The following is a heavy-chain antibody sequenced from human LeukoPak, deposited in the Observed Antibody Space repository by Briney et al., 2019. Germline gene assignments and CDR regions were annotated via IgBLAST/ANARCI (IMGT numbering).Heavy chain of an antibody. D-gene: IGHD3-9*01. J-gene: IGHJ4*02. CDR2: INPNSGGT. CDR3: ARDDDWMDY. Sequence: LEWMGWINPNSGGTNYAQKFQGRVTMTRDTSISTAYMELSRLRSDDTAVYYCARDDDWMDYWGQGTLVTVSS. V-gene: IGHV1-2*02.